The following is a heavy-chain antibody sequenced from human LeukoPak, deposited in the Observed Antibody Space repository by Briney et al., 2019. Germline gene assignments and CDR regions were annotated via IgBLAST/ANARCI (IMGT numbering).Heavy chain of an antibody. CDR1: GFTFTTYW. CDR3: ARGMTLGGYEKIHAFDI. V-gene: IGHV3-7*03. D-gene: IGHD3-22*01. Sequence: GESLRLSCAAPGFTFTTYWMSWVRQAPGKGLEWVANIKQDGTERYYVDSVKGRFTISRDNAKNSLYLQLNSLRAEDTAVYYCARGMTLGGYEKIHAFDIWGQGTMVTVSS. CDR2: IKQDGTER. J-gene: IGHJ3*02.